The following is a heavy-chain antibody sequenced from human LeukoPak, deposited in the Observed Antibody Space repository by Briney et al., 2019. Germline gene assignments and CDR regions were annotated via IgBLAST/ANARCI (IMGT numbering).Heavy chain of an antibody. CDR2: ISSSGSII. J-gene: IGHJ6*02. V-gene: IGHV3-21*05. CDR3: ARAGGTYCSGGSCYSYYGMDV. Sequence: GGSLRLSCAASGINFITYALHWVRQAPGKGLEWVSYISSSGSIIYYADSVKGRFTISRDNAKNSLYLQMNSLGAEDTAVYYCARAGGTYCSGGSCYSYYGMDVWGQGTTVTVSS. CDR1: GINFITYA. D-gene: IGHD2-15*01.